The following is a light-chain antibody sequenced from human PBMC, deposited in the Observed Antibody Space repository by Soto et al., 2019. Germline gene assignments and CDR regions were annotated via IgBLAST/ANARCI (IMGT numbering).Light chain of an antibody. CDR1: SGHSTYA. CDR2: LNSDGSH. Sequence: QLVLTQSPSASASLGASVKLTCTLSSGHSTYAIAWHQQQPEKGPRYLMKLNSDGSHSKGDGMPDRFSGSSSGAERYLTISSLHSEDEAVYYCQTWGTGIQVFGGGTKVTVL. CDR3: QTWGTGIQV. V-gene: IGLV4-69*01. J-gene: IGLJ3*02.